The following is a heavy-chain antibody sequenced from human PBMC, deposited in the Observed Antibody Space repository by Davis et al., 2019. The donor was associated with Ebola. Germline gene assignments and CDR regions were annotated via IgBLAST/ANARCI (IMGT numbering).Heavy chain of an antibody. CDR3: AKDGGYCTGGVCSYYYYYGMDV. CDR1: GFTFSSYA. D-gene: IGHD2-8*02. J-gene: IGHJ6*02. Sequence: GESLKISCAASGFTFSSYAMSWVRQAPGKGLEWVSAISGSGGSTYYADSVKGRFTISRDNSKNTPYLQMNSLRAEDTAVYYCAKDGGYCTGGVCSYYYYYGMDVWGQGTTVTVSS. V-gene: IGHV3-23*01. CDR2: ISGSGGST.